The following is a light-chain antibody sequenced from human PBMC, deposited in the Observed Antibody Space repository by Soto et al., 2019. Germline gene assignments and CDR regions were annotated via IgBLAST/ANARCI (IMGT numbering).Light chain of an antibody. J-gene: IGKJ3*01. Sequence: DIQMTQSPSSLSASVGDRITITCRASQNVGSYLSWYQQRSGEAPKRLIYAASKLQSGVSSRFSGSGSGTDFTLTISSLQPEDFATYYCQQSYSHHFTFGPGATVDVK. CDR2: AAS. V-gene: IGKV1-39*01. CDR1: QNVGSY. CDR3: QQSYSHHFT.